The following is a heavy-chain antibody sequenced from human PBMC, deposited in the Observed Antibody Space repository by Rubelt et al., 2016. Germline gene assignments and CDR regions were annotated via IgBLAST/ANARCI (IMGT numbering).Heavy chain of an antibody. J-gene: IGHJ5*02. Sequence: SVKVSCKASGYTFTSYGISWVRQAPGQGLEWMGWISAYNGNTNYAQKFQGRVTITADKSTSTAYMELSSLRSEDTAVYYCARVLVTKTRWFDPWGQGTLVTVSS. D-gene: IGHD2-21*01. CDR1: GYTFTSYG. V-gene: IGHV1-18*01. CDR2: ISAYNGNT. CDR3: ARVLVTKTRWFDP.